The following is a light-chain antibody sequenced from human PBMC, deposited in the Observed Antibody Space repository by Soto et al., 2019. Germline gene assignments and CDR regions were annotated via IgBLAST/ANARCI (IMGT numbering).Light chain of an antibody. CDR1: QGISSA. V-gene: IGKV1D-13*01. CDR3: QQYNNWPPIT. J-gene: IGKJ5*01. CDR2: TAS. Sequence: AIQLTQSPSSLSASVGDRVTITCRASQGISSALAWYQQKPGIAPKLLIYTASTLQSGVPSRFSGSGSGTDFTLTISSLQSEDFAVYYCQQYNNWPPITFGQGTRLEIK.